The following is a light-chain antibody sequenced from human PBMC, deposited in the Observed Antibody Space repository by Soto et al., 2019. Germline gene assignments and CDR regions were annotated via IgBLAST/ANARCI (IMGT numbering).Light chain of an antibody. V-gene: IGKV1-5*03. CDR2: RAS. J-gene: IGKJ1*01. Sequence: DIQMTQSPSTLSASLGDRATITCRASQSISSWLAWYQQKPGKAPRLLIYRASGLETGVPARFSGSGSGTDFTLTISSLQPDDFATYYCLQDYTLPQTFGQGTKVDIK. CDR3: LQDYTLPQT. CDR1: QSISSW.